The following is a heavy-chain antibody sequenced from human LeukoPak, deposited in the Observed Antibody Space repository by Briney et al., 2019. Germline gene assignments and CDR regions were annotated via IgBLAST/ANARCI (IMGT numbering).Heavy chain of an antibody. CDR3: VREEEGGTFDY. CDR2: IKPSGGST. CDR1: GYSFTNYF. J-gene: IGHJ4*02. V-gene: IGHV1-46*01. D-gene: IGHD3-16*01. Sequence: ASVKVSCKASGYSFTNYFMHWVRQAPGQGLEWMGIIKPSGGSTSYPQNFQGRVTMTRGTSTSTVYMELSSLRSEDTAVYYCVREEEGGTFDYWGQGTLVTVSS.